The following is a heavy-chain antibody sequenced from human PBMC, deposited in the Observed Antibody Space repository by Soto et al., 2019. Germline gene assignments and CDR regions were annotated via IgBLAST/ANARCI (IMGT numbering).Heavy chain of an antibody. D-gene: IGHD3-10*01. CDR1: GGSFSGYY. CDR2: INHSGST. Sequence: PSETLSLTCAVYGGSFSGYYWSWIRQPPGKGLEWIGEINHSGSTNYNPSLKSRVTISVDTSKNQFSLKLSSVTAADTAVYYCASLVGSDYYYYGMDVWGQGTTVTVSS. CDR3: ASLVGSDYYYYGMDV. J-gene: IGHJ6*02. V-gene: IGHV4-34*01.